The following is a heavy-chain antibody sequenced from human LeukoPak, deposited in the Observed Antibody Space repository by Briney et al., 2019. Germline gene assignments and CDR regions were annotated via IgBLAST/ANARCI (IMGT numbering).Heavy chain of an antibody. CDR2: ISSSGSTT. J-gene: IGHJ4*02. CDR3: ARGVPARRFDY. Sequence: GGSLRLSCAASGFTFSDHYMSWIRQAPGKGLEWVSYISSSGSTTYYADSVKGRFTISRDNAKNSLSLQMNSLRVEDTAVYYCARGVPARRFDYWGQGTLVTVSS. V-gene: IGHV3-11*04. CDR1: GFTFSDHY.